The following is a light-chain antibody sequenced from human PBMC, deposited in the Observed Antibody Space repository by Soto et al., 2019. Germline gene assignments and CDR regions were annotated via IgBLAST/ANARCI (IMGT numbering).Light chain of an antibody. Sequence: DVVLTQSPLSLPVTLGQPASISCRSTQSLVYSDGNIYLNWLQQRPGQSPRRLIYKVSNRDSGVPDRFSGSGSGTDFTLKSSRVECEDVGVYYCMQGTHWPPITFGQGTRLEIK. CDR2: KVS. V-gene: IGKV2-30*01. CDR3: MQGTHWPPIT. CDR1: QSLVYSDGNIY. J-gene: IGKJ5*01.